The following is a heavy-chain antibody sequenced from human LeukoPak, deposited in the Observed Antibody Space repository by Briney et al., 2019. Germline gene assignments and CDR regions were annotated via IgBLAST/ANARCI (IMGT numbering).Heavy chain of an antibody. CDR3: AKFRYRSASFFDY. V-gene: IGHV3-11*01. CDR1: GFSFTDYY. CDR2: ITNGGSPI. D-gene: IGHD3-10*01. Sequence: GGSLRLSCAASGFSFTDYYMTWIRQAPGKGLEWISHITNGGSPIYYADSVKGRFTISRDNAKTSLYLQMNSLRAEDTAVYYCAKFRYRSASFFDYCGQGSLVTVSS. J-gene: IGHJ4*02.